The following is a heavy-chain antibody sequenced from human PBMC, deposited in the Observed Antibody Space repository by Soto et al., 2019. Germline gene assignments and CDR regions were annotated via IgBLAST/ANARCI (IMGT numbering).Heavy chain of an antibody. J-gene: IGHJ4*02. CDR3: EKDHHGYVSFRLDY. V-gene: IGHV3-30*02. Sequence: DSVKGRFTISRDNSKNTLYLQINSLIAEDTAVYYCEKDHHGYVSFRLDYWGQGTLVTVSS. D-gene: IGHD5-12*01.